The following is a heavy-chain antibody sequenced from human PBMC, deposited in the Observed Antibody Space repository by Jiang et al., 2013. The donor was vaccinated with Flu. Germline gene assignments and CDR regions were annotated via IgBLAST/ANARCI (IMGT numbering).Heavy chain of an antibody. CDR2: ITWNSGTL. CDR3: AKDISVAGVGLDY. CDR1: GFRFDDYA. V-gene: IGHV3-9*01. J-gene: IGHJ4*02. D-gene: IGHD6-19*01. Sequence: GGLVQPGRSLRLSCAASGFRFDDYAMHWVRQAPGKGPEWVSGITWNSGTLGYADSVRGRFTISRDNAKESLFLQMDSLRAEDTAVYYCAKDISVAGVGLDYWGQGTLVTVSS.